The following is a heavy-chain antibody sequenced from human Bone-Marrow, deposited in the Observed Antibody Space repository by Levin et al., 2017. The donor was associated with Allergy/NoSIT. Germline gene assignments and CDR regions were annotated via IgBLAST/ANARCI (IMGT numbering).Heavy chain of an antibody. D-gene: IGHD2-15*01. J-gene: IGHJ6*02. Sequence: GGSLRLSCAASGFNFTNAWMSWVRQAPGKGLEWVGRIKSRNDGGTTDYSAPVKGRFIISKDVSKNTLYLQMNSLKTQDTAVYYCSTEGGHCSGGSCYLLPFYYGMDVWGQGTTVTVSS. CDR2: IKSRNDGGTT. CDR1: GFNFTNAW. CDR3: STEGGHCSGGSCYLLPFYYGMDV. V-gene: IGHV3-15*01.